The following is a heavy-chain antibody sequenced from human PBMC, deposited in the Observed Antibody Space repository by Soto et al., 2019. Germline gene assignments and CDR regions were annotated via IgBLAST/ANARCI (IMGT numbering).Heavy chain of an antibody. V-gene: IGHV3-30-3*01. J-gene: IGHJ4*02. CDR1: GFTFSSYA. D-gene: IGHD2-15*01. CDR3: AKGPVAEPLYYFDY. CDR2: ISYDGSNK. Sequence: GGSLRLSCAASGFTFSSYAMHWVRQAPGKGLEWVAVISYDGSNKYYADSVKGRFTISRDNSKNTLYLQMNSLRAEDTAVYYCAKGPVAEPLYYFDYWGQGT.